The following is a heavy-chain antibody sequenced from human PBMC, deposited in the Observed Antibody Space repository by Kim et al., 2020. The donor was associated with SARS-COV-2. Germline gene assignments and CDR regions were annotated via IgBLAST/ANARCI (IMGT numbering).Heavy chain of an antibody. CDR2: IYTSGST. Sequence: SETLSLTCTVSGGSISSGSYYWSWIRQPAGKGLEWIGRIYTSGSTNYNPSLKSRVTISVDTSKNQFSLKLSSVTAADTAVYYCARLHGGEYRYYFDYWGQGTLVTVSS. J-gene: IGHJ4*02. CDR3: ARLHGGEYRYYFDY. CDR1: GGSISSGSYY. D-gene: IGHD3-16*01. V-gene: IGHV4-61*02.